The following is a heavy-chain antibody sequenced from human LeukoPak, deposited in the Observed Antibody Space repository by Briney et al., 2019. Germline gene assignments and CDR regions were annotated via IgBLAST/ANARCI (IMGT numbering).Heavy chain of an antibody. J-gene: IGHJ4*02. Sequence: GGSLRLSCAASGFTFSSCWMNWVRQAPGKGLEWVANIKQDGTEKYFVDSVKGRFTISRDNAKNSLYLQMNSLRADDTAVYYCAKGGGGVLASWGQGTLVTVSS. CDR2: IKQDGTEK. D-gene: IGHD3-16*01. CDR1: GFTFSSCW. V-gene: IGHV3-7*03. CDR3: AKGGGGVLAS.